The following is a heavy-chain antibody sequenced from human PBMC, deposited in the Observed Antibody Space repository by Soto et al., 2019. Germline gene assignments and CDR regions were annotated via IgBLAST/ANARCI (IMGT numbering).Heavy chain of an antibody. CDR1: GGSISSYY. J-gene: IGHJ5*02. Sequence: SETLSLTCTVSGGSISSYYWSWIRQPPGKGLEWIGYIYYSGSTNYNPSLKSRVTISVDTSKNQFSLKLSSVTAADTAVYYCARWVAAAGTCLFDPWGQGTLVTVSS. D-gene: IGHD6-13*01. CDR3: ARWVAAAGTCLFDP. V-gene: IGHV4-59*01. CDR2: IYYSGST.